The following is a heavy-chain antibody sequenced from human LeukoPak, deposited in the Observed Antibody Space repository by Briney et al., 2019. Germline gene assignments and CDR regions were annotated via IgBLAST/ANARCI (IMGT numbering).Heavy chain of an antibody. D-gene: IGHD1-26*01. V-gene: IGHV3-53*01. CDR3: ARTLYSGSYYFDY. J-gene: IGHJ4*02. CDR2: IYSGGST. Sequence: GGSLLLSCAASGFTVSSNYMSWVRQAPGKGLEWVSVIYSGGSTYYADSVKGRFTISRDNSKNTLYLQMNSLRAEDTAVYYCARTLYSGSYYFDYWGQGTLVTVSS. CDR1: GFTVSSNY.